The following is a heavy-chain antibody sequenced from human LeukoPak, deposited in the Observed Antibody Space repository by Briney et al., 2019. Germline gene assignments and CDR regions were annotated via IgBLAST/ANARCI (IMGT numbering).Heavy chain of an antibody. Sequence: GGSLRLSCAASGFTFDDYAMHWVRQAPGKGLEWVSGISWNRGSIGYADSVKGRFTISRDNAKNSLYLQMNSLRAEDTALYYCAKGSRYYYDNSGYYNFDYWGQGTLVTVSS. V-gene: IGHV3-9*01. CDR1: GFTFDDYA. J-gene: IGHJ4*02. D-gene: IGHD3-22*01. CDR2: ISWNRGSI. CDR3: AKGSRYYYDNSGYYNFDY.